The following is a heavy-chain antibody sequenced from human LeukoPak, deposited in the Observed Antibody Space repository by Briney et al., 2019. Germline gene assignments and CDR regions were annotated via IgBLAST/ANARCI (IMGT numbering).Heavy chain of an antibody. V-gene: IGHV4-34*01. CDR3: ARSANAFDI. CDR2: ISHSGST. Sequence: SETLSLTCAVSGGSVSGYYWSWIRQPPGKGPEWIGKISHSGSTNYNPSLKSRVTISVDTSTNQFSLNLSSVTAADTPVYYCARSANAFDIWGQGTMVTVSS. CDR1: GGSVSGYY. J-gene: IGHJ3*02.